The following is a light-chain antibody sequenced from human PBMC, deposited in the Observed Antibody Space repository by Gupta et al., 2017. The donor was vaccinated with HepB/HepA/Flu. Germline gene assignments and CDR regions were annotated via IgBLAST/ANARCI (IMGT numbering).Light chain of an antibody. V-gene: IGLV1-51*02. CDR1: SPNVGNNS. Sequence: QSVLTQPPSVSAAPGQKVTISCPGSSPNVGNNSISWYQQHPGTATKLIRYDNNKRPSGIPERFSGSKSATTATLLTTALQTGEEADDYCGEADSSRSAWVFGGGTKLTVL. CDR3: GEADSSRSAWV. J-gene: IGLJ3*02. CDR2: DNN.